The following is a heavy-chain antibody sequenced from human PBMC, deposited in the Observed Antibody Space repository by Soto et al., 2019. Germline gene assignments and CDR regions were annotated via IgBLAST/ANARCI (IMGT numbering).Heavy chain of an antibody. V-gene: IGHV3-7*01. Sequence: EVQLVESGGGLVQPGGSLRLSCAASGFTFGPYWMTWVRQAPGKGLEWVAKIKPDGSEKYYVDSVKGRFTIARDNTKTSLYLQMNSLRAEDTAVYYCARPYTVAGSSYWCFDFLGRGTLVTVSS. D-gene: IGHD3-16*01. CDR3: ARPYTVAGSSYWCFDF. CDR1: GFTFGPYW. J-gene: IGHJ2*01. CDR2: IKPDGSEK.